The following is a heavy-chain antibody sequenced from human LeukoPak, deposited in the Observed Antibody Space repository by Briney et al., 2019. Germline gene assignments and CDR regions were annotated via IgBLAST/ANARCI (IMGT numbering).Heavy chain of an antibody. Sequence: PGGSPRLSCAASGFTFSSYAMSWVRQAPGKGLEWVSSINWNGDNPEYADSVKGRFTISRDHAKNSLYLQMNSLRAEDTAVYYCARDTYYYDSSGYYLPKNFDYWGQGTLVTVSS. J-gene: IGHJ4*02. CDR1: GFTFSSYA. V-gene: IGHV3-20*04. D-gene: IGHD3-22*01. CDR3: ARDTYYYDSSGYYLPKNFDY. CDR2: INWNGDNP.